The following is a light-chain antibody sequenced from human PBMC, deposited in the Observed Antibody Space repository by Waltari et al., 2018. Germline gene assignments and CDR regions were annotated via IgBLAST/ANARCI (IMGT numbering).Light chain of an antibody. V-gene: IGLV1-40*01. CDR2: GNS. CDR1: RSTIGAGFD. CDR3: QSFDSSMSGSV. Sequence: QSVLTQPPSVSGAPGQRVIISCTGTRSTIGAGFDLHWYQQVPGAAPRPLIYGNSNRPSGVPDRFSGSKSGSSASLAITGLLPEDEADYYCQSFDSSMSGSVFGGGTKLTVL. J-gene: IGLJ2*01.